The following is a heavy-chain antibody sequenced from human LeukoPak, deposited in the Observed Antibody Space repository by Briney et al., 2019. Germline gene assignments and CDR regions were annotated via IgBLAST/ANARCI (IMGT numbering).Heavy chain of an antibody. D-gene: IGHD6-13*01. V-gene: IGHV3-9*01. CDR2: ISWNSGSI. J-gene: IGHJ4*02. CDR3: ARVSVAAGY. CDR1: GFTFDDYA. Sequence: GGSLRLSCAASGFTFDDYAMHWVRQAPGKGLEWVSGISWNSGSIGYADSVKGRFTISRDNAKNSLYLQMNSLRAEDTAVYYCARVSVAAGYWGQGTLVTVSS.